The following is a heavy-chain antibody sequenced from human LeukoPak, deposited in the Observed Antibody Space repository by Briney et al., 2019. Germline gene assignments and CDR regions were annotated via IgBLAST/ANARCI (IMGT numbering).Heavy chain of an antibody. D-gene: IGHD3/OR15-3a*01. CDR2: ISSSSAYI. J-gene: IGHJ4*02. Sequence: GGSLRLSCVASGFTFTSYSMNWVRQAPGQGLEWVSCISSSSAYIYYADAAKGRFTISRDNAKNSVFLQMNSLRAEDTAVYYCTRAVAAADFSPGYWGQGTLVTVSS. CDR1: GFTFTSYS. CDR3: TRAVAAADFSPGY. V-gene: IGHV3-21*01.